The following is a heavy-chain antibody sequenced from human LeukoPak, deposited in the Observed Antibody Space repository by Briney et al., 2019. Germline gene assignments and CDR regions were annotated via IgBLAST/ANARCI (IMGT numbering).Heavy chain of an antibody. V-gene: IGHV3-21*01. CDR2: ITSSGTHI. Sequence: GGSLRLSCAASGFTFSSFNMNWVRQAPGKAMEWVSSITSSGTHIFYADSVRGRFTISRDNAKNSLYLQMDSLGPDDTAVYYCARDPYSGNYGNDYYYYMDVWGKGTTVTISS. J-gene: IGHJ6*03. CDR3: ARDPYSGNYGNDYYYYMDV. D-gene: IGHD1-26*01. CDR1: GFTFSSFN.